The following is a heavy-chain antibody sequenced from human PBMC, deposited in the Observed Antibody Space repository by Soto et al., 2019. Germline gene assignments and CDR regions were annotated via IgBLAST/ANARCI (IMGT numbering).Heavy chain of an antibody. D-gene: IGHD3-22*01. CDR3: ALRANYYDSSGYFDY. V-gene: IGHV3-74*01. CDR2: INSDGSST. J-gene: IGHJ4*01. Sequence: EVQLVESGGGLVQPGGSLRLSCAASGFTFSSYWMHWVRQAPGKGLVWVSRINSDGSSTSYADSVKGRCTISRDNSKNTLYLQMDSLRAEVTTVYYSALRANYYDSSGYFDYWGHGTLVTVSS. CDR1: GFTFSSYW.